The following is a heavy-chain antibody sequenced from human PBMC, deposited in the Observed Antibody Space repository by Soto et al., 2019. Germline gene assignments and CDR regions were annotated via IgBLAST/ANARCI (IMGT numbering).Heavy chain of an antibody. CDR1: GGTFSSYA. V-gene: IGHV1-69*01. D-gene: IGHD2-2*01. CDR3: AGYADIVVVPAANSFYYGMDV. Sequence: QVQLVQSGAEVKKPGSSVKVSCKASGGTFSSYAISWVRQAPGQGLEWIGGIIPIFGTANYAQKFQGRVTITADESTSTAYMELSSLRSEDAAVYYCAGYADIVVVPAANSFYYGMDVWGQGTTVTVSS. CDR2: IIPIFGTA. J-gene: IGHJ6*02.